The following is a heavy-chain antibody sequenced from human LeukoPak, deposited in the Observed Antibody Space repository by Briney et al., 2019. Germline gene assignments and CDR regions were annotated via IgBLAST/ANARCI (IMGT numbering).Heavy chain of an antibody. CDR1: GFTFTGYY. D-gene: IGHD4-17*01. V-gene: IGHV1-2*06. Sequence: ASVKVSCKASGFTFTGYYMHWVRQATGQGLEWMGRMNPNSGSTDYAQKFQGRVTMTRDTSISTAYMELSRLRSDDTAVYYCARQEDHGDYVRDYWGQGTLVTVSS. CDR3: ARQEDHGDYVRDY. CDR2: MNPNSGST. J-gene: IGHJ4*02.